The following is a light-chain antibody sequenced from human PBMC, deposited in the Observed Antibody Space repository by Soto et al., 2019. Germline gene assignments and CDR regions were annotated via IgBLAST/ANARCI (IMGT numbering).Light chain of an antibody. Sequence: SVLTQPASVSGSPGQSITISCTGTSSDVGGYNYVSWYQQHPGKAPKLMIYDVSNRPSGVSNRFSGSKSGNTASLTISGLQAEDEADYYCSSYTSSRTPYVFGTGTKATVL. J-gene: IGLJ1*01. CDR3: SSYTSSRTPYV. V-gene: IGLV2-14*01. CDR1: SSDVGGYNY. CDR2: DVS.